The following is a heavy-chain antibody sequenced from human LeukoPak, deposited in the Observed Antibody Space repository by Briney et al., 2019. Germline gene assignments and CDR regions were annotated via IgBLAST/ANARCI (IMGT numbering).Heavy chain of an antibody. CDR1: GFTFDDYG. J-gene: IGHJ6*03. Sequence: GGSLRLSCAASGFTFDDYGMSWVRQAPGKGLEWVSGINWNGGSTGYADSVKGRFTISRDNAKNSLHLQMNSLRAEDTALYYCARTSYYYYYMDVWGKGTTVTVSS. V-gene: IGHV3-20*04. CDR3: ARTSYYYYYMDV. CDR2: INWNGGST.